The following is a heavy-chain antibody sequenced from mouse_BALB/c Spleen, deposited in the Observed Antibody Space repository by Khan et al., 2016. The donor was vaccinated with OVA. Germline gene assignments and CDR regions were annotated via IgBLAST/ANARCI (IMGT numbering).Heavy chain of an antibody. CDR3: ARHGYYGNYGPYFDV. CDR1: GFSLTSYG. J-gene: IGHJ1*01. V-gene: IGHV2-6-1*01. Sequence: VKLEESGPGLVAPSQSLSITCTISGFSLTSYGVHWVRQPPGKGLEWLVVIWSDGHTTYNSALKSRLSISKDNSKSQVFLKMNSPQTDDTAMYYCARHGYYGNYGPYFDVWGAGTTVTVSS. D-gene: IGHD2-1*01. CDR2: IWSDGHT.